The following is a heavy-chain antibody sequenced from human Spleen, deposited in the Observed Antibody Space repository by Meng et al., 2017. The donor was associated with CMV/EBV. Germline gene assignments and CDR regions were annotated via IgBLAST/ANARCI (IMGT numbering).Heavy chain of an antibody. CDR3: ARPVEWSHFDY. CDR2: INHSGTT. D-gene: IGHD3-3*01. Sequence: LTCAGYGVSFSGLLWSWIRQSPGKGLEWIGDINHSGTTNYNPSLKSRVTISVDSSKKQFSLKVSSVTAADTAVYYCARPVEWSHFDYWGQGNLVTVSS. V-gene: IGHV4-34*01. CDR1: GVSFSGLL. J-gene: IGHJ4*02.